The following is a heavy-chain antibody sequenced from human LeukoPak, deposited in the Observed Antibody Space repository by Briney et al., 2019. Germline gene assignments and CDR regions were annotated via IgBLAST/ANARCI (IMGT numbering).Heavy chain of an antibody. D-gene: IGHD2-2*01. J-gene: IGHJ5*02. CDR2: IYPGDSDT. V-gene: IGHV5-51*01. Sequence: GESLKISCKGSGYSFTSYWIGWVRQMPGKGLEWMGIIYPGDSDTRYSPSFQGQVTISADKSISTAYLQWSSLKASDTAMYYCARLLPLDIVVVPAASWGVRNWFDPWGQGTLVTVSS. CDR1: GYSFTSYW. CDR3: ARLLPLDIVVVPAASWGVRNWFDP.